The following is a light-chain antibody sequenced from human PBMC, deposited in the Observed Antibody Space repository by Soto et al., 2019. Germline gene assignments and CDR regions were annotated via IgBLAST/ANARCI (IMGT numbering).Light chain of an antibody. CDR3: AVWDDSLSGPV. Sequence: QSVLTQPPSASGTPGQWATIACSGSSSNIGSNYVYWYQQLPGTAPKFFIYGDNQRPSGVPDRFSGSKSGTSASLAISGLRSEDEAVYYCAVWDDSLSGPVFGGGTKLTVL. J-gene: IGLJ2*01. CDR1: SSNIGSNY. V-gene: IGLV1-47*02. CDR2: GDN.